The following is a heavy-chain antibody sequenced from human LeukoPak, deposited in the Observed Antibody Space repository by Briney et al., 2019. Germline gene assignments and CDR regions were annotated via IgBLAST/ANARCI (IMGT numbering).Heavy chain of an antibody. CDR3: ARTYYYGSGSYSSDY. D-gene: IGHD3-10*01. CDR2: ISSSGSTI. Sequence: PGGSLRLSCAASGFTFSSYWMTWIRQAPGKGLEWVSYISSSGSTIYYADSVKGRFTISRDNAKNSLYLQMNSLRAEDTAVYYCARTYYYGSGSYSSDYWGQGTLVTVSS. CDR1: GFTFSSYW. V-gene: IGHV3-48*04. J-gene: IGHJ4*02.